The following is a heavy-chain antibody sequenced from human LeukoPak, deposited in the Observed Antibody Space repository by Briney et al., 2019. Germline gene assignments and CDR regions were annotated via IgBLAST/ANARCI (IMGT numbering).Heavy chain of an antibody. CDR1: GGSFSGYY. CDR3: ASQDDYGDVGIDY. CDR2: INHSGST. V-gene: IGHV4-34*01. Sequence: SETLSLTCAVYGGSFSGYYWSWIRQPPGKGLEWIGEINHSGSTNYNPSLKSRVTISVDTSKNQFSLKLSSVTAADTAVYCCASQDDYGDVGIDYWGQGTLVTVSS. D-gene: IGHD4-17*01. J-gene: IGHJ4*02.